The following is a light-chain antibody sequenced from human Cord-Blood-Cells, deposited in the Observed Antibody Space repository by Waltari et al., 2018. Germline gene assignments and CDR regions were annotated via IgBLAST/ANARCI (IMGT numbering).Light chain of an antibody. J-gene: IGKJ2*01. Sequence: DIQMTQSPSTLSPSAGDRVTITCPASQSISSWLAWYQQKPGKAPKLLIYKASSLESGVPSRFSGSGSGTEFTLTISSLQPDDFATYYCQQYNSYPYTFGQGTKLEIK. V-gene: IGKV1-5*03. CDR1: QSISSW. CDR2: KAS. CDR3: QQYNSYPYT.